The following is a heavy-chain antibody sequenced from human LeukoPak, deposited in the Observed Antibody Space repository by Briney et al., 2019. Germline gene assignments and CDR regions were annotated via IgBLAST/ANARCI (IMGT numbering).Heavy chain of an antibody. J-gene: IGHJ4*02. D-gene: IGHD5-24*01. V-gene: IGHV5-51*01. Sequence: GESLKISCKGSGYSFTSYWIGWVRQMPGKGLEWMGIIYPGDSDTRYSPSFQGQVTISADKSISTAYLQWSSLKASDTAMYYCARQKSLTRDGYKIDYWGQGTLVTVSS. CDR3: ARQKSLTRDGYKIDY. CDR2: IYPGDSDT. CDR1: GYSFTSYW.